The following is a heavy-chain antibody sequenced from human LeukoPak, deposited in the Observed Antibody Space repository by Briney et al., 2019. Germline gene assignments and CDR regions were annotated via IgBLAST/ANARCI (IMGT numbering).Heavy chain of an antibody. CDR3: ARGGSSGWLDFDY. CDR2: IYYSGST. D-gene: IGHD6-19*01. Sequence: SETLSLTCTVSGGSISSYYWSWIRQPPGKGLGWIGYIYYSGSTNYNPSLKSRVTISVDTSKNQFSLKLSSVTAADTAVYYCARGGSSGWLDFDYWGQGTLVTVSS. CDR1: GGSISSYY. V-gene: IGHV4-59*01. J-gene: IGHJ4*02.